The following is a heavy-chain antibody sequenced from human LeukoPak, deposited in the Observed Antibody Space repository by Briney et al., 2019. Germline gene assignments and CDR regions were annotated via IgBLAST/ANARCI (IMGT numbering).Heavy chain of an antibody. CDR2: LSSSGVRT. V-gene: IGHV3-23*01. Sequence: GGSLRLSCTASGFTLSSFAMSWVRQAPGKGLELVSTLSSSGVRTYYADSVKGRFTISRDNSLNTVFLQMNSLRGEDTAIYYCAKNRGQLVPNYCMNVWGKGATVTVSS. CDR1: GFTLSSFA. J-gene: IGHJ6*03. D-gene: IGHD6-13*01. CDR3: AKNRGQLVPNYCMNV.